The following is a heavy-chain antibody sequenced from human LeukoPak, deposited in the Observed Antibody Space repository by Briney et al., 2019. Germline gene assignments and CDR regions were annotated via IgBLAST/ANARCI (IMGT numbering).Heavy chain of an antibody. CDR3: AREFGISRSFDI. CDR1: GFTFSDYY. Sequence: PGGSLRLSCAGSGFTFSDYYMAWIRQTPGQGLQRVSYISRGRDVKAYADSVKGRFTISRDNGKNSLYLQMNSLTAEDTAVYYCAREFGISRSFDIWGQGTMVTVSS. J-gene: IGHJ3*02. D-gene: IGHD3-10*01. V-gene: IGHV3-11*05. CDR2: ISRGRDVK.